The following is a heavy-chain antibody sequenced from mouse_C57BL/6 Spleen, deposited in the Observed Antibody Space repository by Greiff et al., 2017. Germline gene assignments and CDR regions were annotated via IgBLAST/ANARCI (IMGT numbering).Heavy chain of an antibody. CDR3: ARRLLLRSYWYFDG. J-gene: IGHJ1*03. V-gene: IGHV8-8*01. Sequence: QVTLKESGPGILQPSQTLSLTCSFSGFSLSTFGMGVGWIRQPSGKGLEWLAHIWWDDAKYYNPALKSRHTISKDTSKNQVFLKIAIVDTADTATYYCARRLLLRSYWYFDGWGTGTTVTVSS. CDR1: GFSLSTFGMG. CDR2: IWWDDAK. D-gene: IGHD1-1*01.